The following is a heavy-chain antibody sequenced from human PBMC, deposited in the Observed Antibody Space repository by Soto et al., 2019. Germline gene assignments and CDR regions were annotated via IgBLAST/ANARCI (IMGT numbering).Heavy chain of an antibody. CDR1: GGSISSYY. V-gene: IGHV4-59*01. D-gene: IGHD4-17*01. J-gene: IGHJ4*02. CDR2: IYYSGST. CDR3: ARRYGASFDY. Sequence: SETLSLTYTVSGGSISSYYWSWIRQPPGKGLEWIGYIYYSGSTTYNPSLKSRVTISVDTSKSQFSLKLSSVTAADTAVYYCARRYGASFDYWGQGTLVTVSS.